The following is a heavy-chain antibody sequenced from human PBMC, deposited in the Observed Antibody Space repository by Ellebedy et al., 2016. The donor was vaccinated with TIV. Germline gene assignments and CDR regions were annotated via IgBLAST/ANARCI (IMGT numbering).Heavy chain of an antibody. CDR1: GFTFSNYW. D-gene: IGHD6-19*01. V-gene: IGHV3-7*01. J-gene: IGHJ4*02. CDR3: ARDQWLGRAYYFDY. CDR2: IKQDGSEK. Sequence: GGSLRLSCAASGFTFSNYWMSWVRQAPGKGLEWVANIKQDGSEKYYVDSVKGRFSISRDSAKNSLYVQMNSLRDEDTAVYYCARDQWLGRAYYFDYWGQGTLVTVSS.